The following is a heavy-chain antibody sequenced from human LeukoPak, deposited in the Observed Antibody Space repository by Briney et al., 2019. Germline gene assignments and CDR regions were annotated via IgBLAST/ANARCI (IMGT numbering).Heavy chain of an antibody. V-gene: IGHV1-69*01. D-gene: IGHD3-22*01. CDR3: ASFSYYYDSSGYYSKEPLDY. J-gene: IGHJ4*02. CDR1: XFSXXX. CDR2: IIPIFGTA. Sequence: XFSXXXISWVRQAPGQGLEWMGGIIPIFGTANYAQKFQGRVTITADESTSTAYMELSSLRSEDTAVYYCASFSYYYDSSGYYSKEPLDYWGQGTLVTVSS.